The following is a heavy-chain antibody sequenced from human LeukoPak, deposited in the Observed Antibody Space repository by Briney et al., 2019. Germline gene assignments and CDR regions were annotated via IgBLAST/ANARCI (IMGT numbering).Heavy chain of an antibody. V-gene: IGHV3-66*01. CDR2: IYSGGST. CDR1: GFTVSSNY. D-gene: IGHD3-22*01. CDR3: ARGRYYYDSSGYYYDY. J-gene: IGHJ4*02. Sequence: GSLRLSCAASGFTVSSNYMSWVRQAPGKGLEWVSVIYSGGSTYYADSVKGRFTISRDNSKNTLYLQMNSLRAEDTAVYYCARGRYYYDSSGYYYDYWGQGTLVTVSS.